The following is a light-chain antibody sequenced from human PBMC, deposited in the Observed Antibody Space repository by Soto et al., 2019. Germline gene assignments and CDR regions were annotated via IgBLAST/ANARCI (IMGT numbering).Light chain of an antibody. CDR2: AAS. V-gene: IGKV3-20*01. Sequence: EIVLTQSPCTLSLSPGERATLSCRAGQSVSKDYLAWYQQRPGPAPRLLISAASNRATGIPDRFSGSGTGTDFTLTNIRLEPEDIAVCQRHQCCSPWTFGQGTKVDI. CDR3: HQCCSPWT. CDR1: QSVSKDY. J-gene: IGKJ1*01.